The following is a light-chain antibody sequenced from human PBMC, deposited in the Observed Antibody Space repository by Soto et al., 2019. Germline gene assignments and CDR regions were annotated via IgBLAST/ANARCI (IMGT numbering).Light chain of an antibody. Sequence: QSVLTQPPSASGSPGQSVTISCTGTSSDVGGYNYVSWYQQHPGKAPKLMIYEVSKRPSGVPDRFSGSKSGNTASLTVSGLQAEDEADYYCSSYAGSNNRRVFGTGTRSPS. V-gene: IGLV2-8*01. CDR3: SSYAGSNNRRV. CDR1: SSDVGGYNY. J-gene: IGLJ1*01. CDR2: EVS.